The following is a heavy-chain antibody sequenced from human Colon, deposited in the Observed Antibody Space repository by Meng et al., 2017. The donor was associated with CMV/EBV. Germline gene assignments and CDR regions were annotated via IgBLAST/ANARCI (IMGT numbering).Heavy chain of an antibody. D-gene: IGHD3-22*01. Sequence: SLKISCAASGFTFSSYWMHWVRQAPGKGLEWVSGISWNSAIKRYADSVKGRFTISRDNGKNSLYLQMNSLRAEDTALYYCVKGLVYDRSGYFDYWGQGTLVTVSS. CDR2: ISWNSAIK. J-gene: IGHJ4*02. CDR3: VKGLVYDRSGYFDY. CDR1: GFTFSSYW. V-gene: IGHV3-9*01.